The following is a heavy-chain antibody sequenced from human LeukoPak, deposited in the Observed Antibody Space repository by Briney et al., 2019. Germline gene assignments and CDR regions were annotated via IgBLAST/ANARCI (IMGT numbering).Heavy chain of an antibody. J-gene: IGHJ4*02. Sequence: GGSLRLSCAASGFTFSSYGMHWVRQAPGKGLEWVAVISYDGSNKYYADSVKGRFTISRDNSKNTLYLQMNSLRAEDTAVYYCATSTGYSSGWCDYWGQGTLVAVSS. D-gene: IGHD6-19*01. CDR1: GFTFSSYG. CDR2: ISYDGSNK. CDR3: ATSTGYSSGWCDY. V-gene: IGHV3-30*03.